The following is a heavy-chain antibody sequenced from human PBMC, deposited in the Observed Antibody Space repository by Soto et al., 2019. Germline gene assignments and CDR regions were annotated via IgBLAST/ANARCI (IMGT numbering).Heavy chain of an antibody. CDR2: ISLYSDGT. Sequence: QVQLVQSGGEVKRPGASVKVSCKPSGYTFSNYGITWVRQAPGQPLEWLGWISLYSDGTNYAQKFQCRVSMTTDTSTTTAYMELRSLRSDDTAVYYCARVVPGAEAWFGPWGQGTLVTVSS. V-gene: IGHV1-18*01. J-gene: IGHJ5*02. CDR3: ARVVPGAEAWFGP. D-gene: IGHD2-2*01. CDR1: GYTFSNYG.